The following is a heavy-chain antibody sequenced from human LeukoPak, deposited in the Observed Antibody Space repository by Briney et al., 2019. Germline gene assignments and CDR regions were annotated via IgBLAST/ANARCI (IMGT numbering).Heavy chain of an antibody. J-gene: IGHJ4*02. CDR1: GFTFSSYA. CDR2: ISYDGSNK. V-gene: IGHV3-30-3*01. Sequence: RRSLRLSCAASGFTFSSYAMHWVRQAPGKGLEWVAVISYDGSNKYYADSVKGRFTISRDNSKNTLYLQMNSLRAEDTAVYYCASNDYYGSGSYYSPFDYWGQGTLVTVSS. D-gene: IGHD3-10*01. CDR3: ASNDYYGSGSYYSPFDY.